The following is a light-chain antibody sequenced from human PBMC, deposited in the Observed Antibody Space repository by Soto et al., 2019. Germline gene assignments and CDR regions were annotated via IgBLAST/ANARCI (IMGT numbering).Light chain of an antibody. CDR2: NNN. J-gene: IGLJ2*01. CDR1: SSNIETYT. Sequence: QSVLTQPPSASGTPGQRVTISCSGSSSNIETYTVDWYQHLPRTAPKVLIFNNNHRPSGVPARCSGSKSGTSASLAIIWLQYEDEADYYCAVWDDSLSGMVFGGGTKVTVL. V-gene: IGLV1-44*01. CDR3: AVWDDSLSGMV.